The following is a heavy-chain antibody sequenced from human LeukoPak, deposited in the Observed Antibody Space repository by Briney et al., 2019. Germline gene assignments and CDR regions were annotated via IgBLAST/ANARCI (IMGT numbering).Heavy chain of an antibody. V-gene: IGHV1-69*05. CDR2: IIPIFGTA. CDR1: GGTFSSYA. Sequence: SVKVSCKASGGTFSSYAISWVRQAPGQGLEWMGGIIPIFGTANYAQKFQGRVTITTDESTSTAYMELSSLRSEDTAVYYCARSYYDILTGPNSYYYYMDVWGKGTTVTVSS. CDR3: ARSYYDILTGPNSYYYYMDV. J-gene: IGHJ6*03. D-gene: IGHD3-9*01.